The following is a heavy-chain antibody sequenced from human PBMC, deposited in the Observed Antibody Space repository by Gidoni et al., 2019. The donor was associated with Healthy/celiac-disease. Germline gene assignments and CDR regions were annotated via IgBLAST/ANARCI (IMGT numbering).Heavy chain of an antibody. CDR2: ISSSSSYT. Sequence: QVQLVESGGGLVKPGGSLRLSGAASGFTFRDYYMSWIRQAPGKGLEWVSYISSSSSYTNYADSGKGRFTISRDNAKNSLYLQMNSLRAEDTAVYYCATSLACGGDCYHSGRYGMDVWGQGTTVTVSS. CDR1: GFTFRDYY. V-gene: IGHV3-11*06. CDR3: ATSLACGGDCYHSGRYGMDV. J-gene: IGHJ6*02. D-gene: IGHD2-21*01.